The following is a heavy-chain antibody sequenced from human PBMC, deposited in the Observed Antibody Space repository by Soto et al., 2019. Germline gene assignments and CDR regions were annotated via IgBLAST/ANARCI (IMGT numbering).Heavy chain of an antibody. CDR2: INAGNGNT. D-gene: IGHD6-13*01. Sequence: GASVKVSCKASGYTFTSYAIHWVRQAPGQRLEWMGWINAGNGNTKSSEKFQGRVTISRATSASTAYLELSRLRSEDTAVYYCARASPGIAAAGLYWGQGTLVTVSS. CDR1: GYTFTSYA. J-gene: IGHJ4*02. CDR3: ARASPGIAAAGLY. V-gene: IGHV1-3*01.